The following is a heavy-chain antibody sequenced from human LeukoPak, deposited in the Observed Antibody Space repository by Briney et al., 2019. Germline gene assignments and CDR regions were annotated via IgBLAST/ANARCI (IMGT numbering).Heavy chain of an antibody. D-gene: IGHD3-22*01. J-gene: IGHJ3*02. CDR3: ARNYYDSSGYYGLDAFDI. CDR2: INPSGGST. CDR1: GYTFTSYY. V-gene: IGHV1-46*01. Sequence: ASVKVSCKASGYTFTSYYMHWVRQAPGQGLEWMGIINPSGGSTSYAQKFQGRVTMTRDMSTSTVYMELSSLRSEDTAVYYCARNYYDSSGYYGLDAFDIWGQGTMVTVSS.